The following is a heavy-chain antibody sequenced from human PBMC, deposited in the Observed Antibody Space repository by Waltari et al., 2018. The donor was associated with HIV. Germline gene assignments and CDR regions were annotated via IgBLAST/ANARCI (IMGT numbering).Heavy chain of an antibody. CDR2: ISWNSGIT. Sequence: EVHLVESGGGLVQPGRSLGLSCAASGFTFDDYPMTWVRKSPGKGLEWVSGISWNSGITDYGDSVKGRFTISRDNAKNSLYLQMNSLTVEDTAFYYCAKGGSHLTIFEAWFDSWGQGTLVTVSS. D-gene: IGHD3-3*01. CDR1: GFTFDDYP. CDR3: AKGGSHLTIFEAWFDS. V-gene: IGHV3-9*01. J-gene: IGHJ5*01.